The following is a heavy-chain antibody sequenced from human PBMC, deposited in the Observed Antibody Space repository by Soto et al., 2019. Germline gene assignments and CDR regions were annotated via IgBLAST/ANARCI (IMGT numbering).Heavy chain of an antibody. CDR1: GFTFSSYA. Sequence: GGSRRLSCAASGFTFSSYAMSWVRQAPGKGLEWVSAISGSGGSTYYADSVKGRFTISRDNSKNTLYLQMNSLRAEDTAVYYCAGIVVVVAATLDAFDIWGQGTMVTVSS. V-gene: IGHV3-23*01. CDR2: ISGSGGST. D-gene: IGHD2-15*01. CDR3: AGIVVVVAATLDAFDI. J-gene: IGHJ3*02.